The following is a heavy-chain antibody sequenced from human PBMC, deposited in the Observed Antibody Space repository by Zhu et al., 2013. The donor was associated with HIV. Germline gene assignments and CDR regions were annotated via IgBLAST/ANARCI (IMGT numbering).Heavy chain of an antibody. CDR3: ARGDEEGASKYYYYGMDV. CDR2: IIPIFGTA. J-gene: IGHJ6*02. CDR1: GYTFTSYG. D-gene: IGHD1-26*01. Sequence: QVQLVQSGAEVKKPGASVKVSCKASGYTFTSYGISWVRQAPGQGLEWMGGIIPIFGTANYAQKFQGRVTITADESTSTAYMELSSLRSEDTAVYYCARGDEEGASKYYYYGMDVWGQGTTVTVSS. V-gene: IGHV1-69*13.